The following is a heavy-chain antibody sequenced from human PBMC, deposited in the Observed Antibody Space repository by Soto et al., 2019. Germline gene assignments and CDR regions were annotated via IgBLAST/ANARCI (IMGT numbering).Heavy chain of an antibody. Sequence: AMTWVRQAPGKGLEWVSTISGSGSSTYYADSVNGRFTISRDNSKNTLFLQMNSLRAEDTAVYYCARDVNPSYWGHGTLVTVSS. CDR2: ISGSGSST. CDR1: A. CDR3: ARDVNPSY. J-gene: IGHJ4*01. V-gene: IGHV3-23*01.